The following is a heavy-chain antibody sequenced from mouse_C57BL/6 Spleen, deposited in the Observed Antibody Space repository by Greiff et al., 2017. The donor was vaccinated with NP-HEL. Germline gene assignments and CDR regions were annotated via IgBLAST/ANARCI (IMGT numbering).Heavy chain of an antibody. Sequence: EVKVVESGGGLVKPGGSLKLSCAASGFTFSSYTMSWVRQTPEKRLEWVATISGGGGNTYYPDSVKGRFTISRDNAKNTLYLQMSSLRSEDTALYYCARLGASSGHYFDYWGQGTTLTVSS. J-gene: IGHJ2*01. D-gene: IGHD3-2*02. CDR2: ISGGGGNT. CDR1: GFTFSSYT. CDR3: ARLGASSGHYFDY. V-gene: IGHV5-9*01.